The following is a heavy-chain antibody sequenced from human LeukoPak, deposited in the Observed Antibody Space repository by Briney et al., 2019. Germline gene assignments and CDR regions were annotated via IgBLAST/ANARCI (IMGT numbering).Heavy chain of an antibody. J-gene: IGHJ4*02. V-gene: IGHV4-39*01. CDR1: GGSISSSSYY. D-gene: IGHD2-2*01. CDR3: ARHFEGTRDIVVVPAAILGPFDY. CDR2: IYYSGST. Sequence: SETLSLSCTVSGGSISSSSYYWGWIRQRPGKGLEWIGSIYYSGSTYYNPSLKSRVTISVDTSKNQFSLKLSSVTAADTAVYYCARHFEGTRDIVVVPAAILGPFDYWGQGTLVTVSS.